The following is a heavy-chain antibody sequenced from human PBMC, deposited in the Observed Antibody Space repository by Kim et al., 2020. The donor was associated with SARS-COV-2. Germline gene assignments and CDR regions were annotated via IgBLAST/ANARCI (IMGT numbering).Heavy chain of an antibody. Sequence: SVKVSCKASGGTFSSYAISWVRQAPGQGLEWMGGIIPIFGTANYAQKFQGRVTITADESTSTAYMELSSLRSEDTAVYYCARGEEAMGPQYYYYYYMDVWGKGTTVTVSS. V-gene: IGHV1-69*13. J-gene: IGHJ6*03. D-gene: IGHD5-18*01. CDR1: GGTFSSYA. CDR3: ARGEEAMGPQYYYYYYMDV. CDR2: IIPIFGTA.